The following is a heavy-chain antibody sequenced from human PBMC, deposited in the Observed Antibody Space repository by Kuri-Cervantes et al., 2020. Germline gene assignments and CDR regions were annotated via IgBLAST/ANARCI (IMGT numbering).Heavy chain of an antibody. V-gene: IGHV3-13*01. J-gene: IGHJ4*02. D-gene: IGHD6-19*01. Sequence: GESLKISCAASGFTFRSYDMHWVRQATGKGLEWVSAIGTAGDTYYPGSVKGRFTISRENAKNSLYLQMNSLRAEDTAVYYCARDFPLAVAGSGDYWGQGTLVTVSS. CDR2: IGTAGDT. CDR1: GFTFRSYD. CDR3: ARDFPLAVAGSGDY.